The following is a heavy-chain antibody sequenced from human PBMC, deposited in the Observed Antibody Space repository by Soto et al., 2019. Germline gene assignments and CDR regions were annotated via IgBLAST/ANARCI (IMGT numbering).Heavy chain of an antibody. J-gene: IGHJ5*02. CDR1: GGSFSGYY. CDR2: INHSGST. CDR3: ARGLVEMATIGRWFDP. D-gene: IGHD5-12*01. V-gene: IGHV4-34*01. Sequence: SETLSLTCAVYGGSFSGYYWSWIRQPPGKGLEWIGEINHSGSTNYNPSLKSRVTISVDTSKNQFSLKLSSVTAADTAVYYCARGLVEMATIGRWFDPWGQGTLVTVPQ.